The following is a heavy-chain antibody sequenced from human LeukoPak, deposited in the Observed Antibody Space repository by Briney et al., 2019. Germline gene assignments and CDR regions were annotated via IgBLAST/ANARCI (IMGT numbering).Heavy chain of an antibody. CDR2: IYPGDYET. J-gene: IGHJ4*02. D-gene: IGHD1-26*01. CDR3: ARSLILGIVFDY. V-gene: IGHV5-51*01. CDR1: GYTFSNYW. Sequence: GESLKISCKASGYTFSNYWIAWVRQMPGKGLVWMGIIYPGDYETKDSPSFKGQATISADRSINTAYLQWSSLKASDTAMYYCARSLILGIVFDYWGQGTLVTVSS.